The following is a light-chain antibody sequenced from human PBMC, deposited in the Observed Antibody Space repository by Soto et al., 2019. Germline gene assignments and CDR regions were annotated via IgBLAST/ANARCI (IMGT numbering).Light chain of an antibody. CDR1: SSDVGGYNY. Sequence: QSALTQPASVSGSPGQSITISCTGTSSDVGGYNYVSWYQQHPGKAPKLIIYDVINRPSGVSNSFSGSKSGNTASLTISGLQAEDEAEYYCNSYTSSSTLLFGGGTKLTVL. J-gene: IGLJ2*01. CDR2: DVI. V-gene: IGLV2-14*03. CDR3: NSYTSSSTLL.